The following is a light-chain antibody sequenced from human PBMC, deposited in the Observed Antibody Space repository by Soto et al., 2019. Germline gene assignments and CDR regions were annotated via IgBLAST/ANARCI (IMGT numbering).Light chain of an antibody. V-gene: IGKV3-20*01. Sequence: EIVLTQSPGTLSLSPGERATLSCRASQSVSSSYLAWYQQKPGQAPRLLIYGASSRATGIPDRFSGSGSGTDFTLTISRLEPEGFAVYYCQQYGSSRTFGPGTKVDIK. J-gene: IGKJ3*01. CDR3: QQYGSSRT. CDR2: GAS. CDR1: QSVSSSY.